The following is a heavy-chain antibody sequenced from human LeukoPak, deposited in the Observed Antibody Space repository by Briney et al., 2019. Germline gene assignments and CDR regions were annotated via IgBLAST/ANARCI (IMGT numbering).Heavy chain of an antibody. V-gene: IGHV4-34*01. CDR3: ARGLYYYGSGSYYKYPNHWFDP. CDR1: GGSFSGYY. D-gene: IGHD3-10*01. CDR2: INHSGST. Sequence: SETLSLTCAVYGGSFSGYYWSWIRQPPGKGLEWIGEINHSGSTNYNPSLKSRVTISVDTSKNQFSLKLSSVTAADTAVYYCARGLYYYGSGSYYKYPNHWFDPWDQGTLVTVSS. J-gene: IGHJ5*02.